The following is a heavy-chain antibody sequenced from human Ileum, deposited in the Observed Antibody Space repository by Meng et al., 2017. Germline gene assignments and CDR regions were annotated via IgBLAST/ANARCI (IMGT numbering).Heavy chain of an antibody. Sequence: QGQLQESGPGLVRPSETLSLICTVSGASVTTSHYQWGWIRQPPGKGLEWIGYASTNYNPSLKSRLTISLDTSKNQVSLKLTSVTAADTAGYYCARDHWGSLDYWGQGILVTVSS. CDR3: ARDHWGSLDY. CDR2: AST. CDR1: GASVTTSHYQ. J-gene: IGHJ4*02. V-gene: IGHV4-61*01. D-gene: IGHD7-27*01.